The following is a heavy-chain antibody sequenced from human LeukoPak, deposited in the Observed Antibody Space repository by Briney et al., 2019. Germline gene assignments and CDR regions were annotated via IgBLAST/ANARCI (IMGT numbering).Heavy chain of an antibody. V-gene: IGHV3-15*01. D-gene: IGHD3-3*02. CDR2: SKSKTDGGTT. J-gene: IGHJ4*02. CDR3: TRTYIREY. Sequence: GGSLRLSCAASGFTFSNAWMSWVRQAPGKGLEWVGRSKSKTDGGTTDYAAPVKGRFTISRDDSKNTLYLQMDSLKTEETAVYYCTRTYIREYWGQGTLVTVSS. CDR1: GFTFSNAW.